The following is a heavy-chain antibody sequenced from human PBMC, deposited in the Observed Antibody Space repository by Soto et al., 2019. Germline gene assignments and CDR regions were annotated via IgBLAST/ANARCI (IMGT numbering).Heavy chain of an antibody. CDR2: IYYSGST. CDR3: ARQYDFWSGYYSGWFDP. V-gene: IGHV4-59*01. Sequence: PSETLSLTCTVSGGSISSYYWSWIRQPPGKGLEWIGYIYYSGSTNYNPSLKSRVTISVDTSKNQFSLKLSPVTAADTAVYCCARQYDFWSGYYSGWFDPWGQGTLVTVSS. CDR1: GGSISSYY. D-gene: IGHD3-3*01. J-gene: IGHJ5*02.